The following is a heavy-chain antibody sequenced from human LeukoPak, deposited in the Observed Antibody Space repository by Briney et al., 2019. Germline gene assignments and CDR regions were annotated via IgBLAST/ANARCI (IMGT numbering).Heavy chain of an antibody. J-gene: IGHJ4*02. Sequence: ASVKVSCKGSGYTFDRYGVTWVRQAPGQGLEWMGWISTYNGNTTYAQKIQGRVTMTTDTSTNTVYMDLRSLRSDDTAGYYCARDLGHCRNVICSSSAYWGRGTLVTVSS. V-gene: IGHV1-18*01. CDR3: ARDLGHCRNVICSSSAY. D-gene: IGHD1-14*01. CDR2: ISTYNGNT. CDR1: GYTFDRYG.